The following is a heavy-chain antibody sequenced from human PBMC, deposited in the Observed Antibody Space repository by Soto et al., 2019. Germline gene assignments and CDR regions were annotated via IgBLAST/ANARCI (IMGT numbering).Heavy chain of an antibody. Sequence: SETLSLTCTVSGGSISSYYWSWIRQPPGKGLEWIGYIYYSGSTNYNPSLKSRVTISVDTSKNQFSLKLSSVTAADTAVYYCARSRGRYGSTYFDSWGQGTLVTVSS. CDR1: GGSISSYY. CDR2: IYYSGST. D-gene: IGHD3-10*01. V-gene: IGHV4-59*01. CDR3: ARSRGRYGSTYFDS. J-gene: IGHJ4*01.